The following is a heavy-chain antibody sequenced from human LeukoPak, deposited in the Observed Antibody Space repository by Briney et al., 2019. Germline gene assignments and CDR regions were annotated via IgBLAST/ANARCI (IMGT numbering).Heavy chain of an antibody. D-gene: IGHD3-10*01. Sequence: GGSLRLSCAASGFTFSDYYMSWIRQALGKGLEWVAYISSSSSSTNYADSVKGRFTISRDNAKNSLYLQMNSLRAEDTAVYYCARVPGKYAFDIWGQGTMVTVSA. J-gene: IGHJ3*02. V-gene: IGHV3-11*05. CDR1: GFTFSDYY. CDR3: ARVPGKYAFDI. CDR2: ISSSSSST.